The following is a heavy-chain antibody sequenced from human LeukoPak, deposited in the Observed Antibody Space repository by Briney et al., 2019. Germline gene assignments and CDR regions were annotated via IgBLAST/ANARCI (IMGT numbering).Heavy chain of an antibody. CDR1: GGSISGYY. Sequence: SETLSLTCTVSGGSISGYYWNWIRQPAGKGLEWIGRFSTSVTTNYNPSLRSRVTISVDKSKNQFSLRLSSVTAADTAVYYCARAVTTDYYSYYMDVWGKGTTVTVSS. CDR3: ARAVTTDYYSYYMDV. CDR2: FSTSVTT. V-gene: IGHV4-4*07. D-gene: IGHD4-17*01. J-gene: IGHJ6*03.